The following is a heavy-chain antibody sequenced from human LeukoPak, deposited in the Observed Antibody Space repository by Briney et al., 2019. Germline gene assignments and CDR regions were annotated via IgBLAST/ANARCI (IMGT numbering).Heavy chain of an antibody. V-gene: IGHV3-48*04. CDR2: ISSSSSTI. D-gene: IGHD4-17*01. J-gene: IGHJ4*02. Sequence: GGSLRLSCAASGFTFSSYSMNWVRQAPGKGLQWVSYISSSSSTIYYADSVKGRFTISRDNAKNSLYLQMNSLRAEDTAVFYCATNDYGASDYWGQGTLVTVSS. CDR3: ATNDYGASDY. CDR1: GFTFSSYS.